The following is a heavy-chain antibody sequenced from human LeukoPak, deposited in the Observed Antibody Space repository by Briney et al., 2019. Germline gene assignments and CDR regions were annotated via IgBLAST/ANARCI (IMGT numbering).Heavy chain of an antibody. J-gene: IGHJ4*02. CDR3: ARGPLRGGFDF. D-gene: IGHD3-16*01. CDR1: GDSISGYY. Sequence: SETLSLTCTVSGDSISGYYRSWIRQPPGKGLEWIGYVYYGGTTNYNPSLNSRVTMSVDTSKSQFSLKLRSVTAADTALYYCARGPLRGGFDFWGQGNLVTVSS. CDR2: VYYGGTT. V-gene: IGHV4-59*01.